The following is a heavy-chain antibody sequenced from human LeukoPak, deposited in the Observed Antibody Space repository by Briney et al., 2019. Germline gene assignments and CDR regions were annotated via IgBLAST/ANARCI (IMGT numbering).Heavy chain of an antibody. Sequence: SGTLSLTCTVSGGSISSYYWSWIRQPAGKGLEWIGRLYTSGSTNYNPSLKSRVSMSVDTSKKQFSLRLSSVTAADTAIYYCASDYFDRTGYYGFIYWGQGSLVTISS. J-gene: IGHJ4*02. CDR3: ASDYFDRTGYYGFIY. D-gene: IGHD3-22*01. CDR2: LYTSGST. CDR1: GGSISSYY. V-gene: IGHV4-4*07.